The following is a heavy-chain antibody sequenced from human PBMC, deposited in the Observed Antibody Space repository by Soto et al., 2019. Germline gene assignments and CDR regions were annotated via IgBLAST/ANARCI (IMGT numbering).Heavy chain of an antibody. D-gene: IGHD3-10*01. CDR3: ASYGSGSYYNGYYFDY. CDR2: IHHSGGP. V-gene: IGHV4-34*01. J-gene: IGHJ4*02. Sequence: SETLSLTCAVYGGSFSAYYWTWIRQSPGKGLEWIGEIHHSGGPKYNPSIKSRVTISADTSKNQFSLELSSVTAADTAVYYCASYGSGSYYNGYYFDYWGQGTLVT. CDR1: GGSFSAYY.